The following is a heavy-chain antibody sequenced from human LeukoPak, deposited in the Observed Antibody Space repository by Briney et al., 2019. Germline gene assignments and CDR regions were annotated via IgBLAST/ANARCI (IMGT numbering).Heavy chain of an antibody. D-gene: IGHD3-10*01. J-gene: IGHJ4*02. CDR2: ISAYNGNT. V-gene: IGHV1-18*01. Sequence: ASVKVSCKASGYTFTSYGISWGRQAPGQGLEWMGWISAYNGNTNYAQKLQGRVTMTTDTSTSTAYMELSSLRSEDTAVYYCARRYGSGSYSSYYFDYWGQGTLVTVSS. CDR1: GYTFTSYG. CDR3: ARRYGSGSYSSYYFDY.